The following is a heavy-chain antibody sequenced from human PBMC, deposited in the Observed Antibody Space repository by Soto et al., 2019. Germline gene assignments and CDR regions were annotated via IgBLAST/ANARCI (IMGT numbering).Heavy chain of an antibody. CDR2: ISYDGSNK. V-gene: IGHV3-30*18. CDR1: GFTFSSYG. CDR3: ANAPIPVDGLLVDV. Sequence: QVQLVESGGGVVQPGRSLRLSCAASGFTFSSYGMHWVRQAPGKGLEWVAVISYDGSNKYYADSVKGRFTISRDNSKKTVYMQMNSLRAEDTAVYYCANAPIPVDGLLVDVWGRGTTVTVSS. J-gene: IGHJ6*02. D-gene: IGHD6-19*01.